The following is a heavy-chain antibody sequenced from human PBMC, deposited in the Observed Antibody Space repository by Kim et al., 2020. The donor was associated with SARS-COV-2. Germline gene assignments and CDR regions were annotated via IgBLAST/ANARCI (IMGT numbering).Heavy chain of an antibody. CDR1: GFTFSSYA. CDR3: AKSPALWFGGYYFYY. Sequence: GGSLRLSCAASGFTFSSYAMSWVRQSPGKGLEWVSAISGSGGSTYYADSVKGRFTISRDNSKNTLYLQMNSLRAEDMAVYYCAKSPALWFGGYYFYYWGQGTLVTVSS. J-gene: IGHJ4*02. D-gene: IGHD3-10*01. V-gene: IGHV3-23*01. CDR2: ISGSGGST.